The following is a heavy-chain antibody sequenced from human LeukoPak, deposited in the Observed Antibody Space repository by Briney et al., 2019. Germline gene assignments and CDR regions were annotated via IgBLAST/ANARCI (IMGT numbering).Heavy chain of an antibody. CDR1: GFTFSTYW. CDR2: MKGDGSEI. CDR3: ARDEIAVAGSFDY. D-gene: IGHD6-19*01. J-gene: IGHJ4*02. V-gene: IGHV3-7*01. Sequence: GGSLRLSCAASGFTFSTYWMTWVRQAPGKGLEWVANMKGDGSEIHYVDSVKGRFTISRDNAKSSLYLQMNSLRAEDTAVYYCARDEIAVAGSFDYWGQGTLVTVSS.